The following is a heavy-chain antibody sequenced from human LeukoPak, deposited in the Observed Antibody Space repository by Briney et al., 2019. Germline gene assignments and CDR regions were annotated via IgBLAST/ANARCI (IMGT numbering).Heavy chain of an antibody. Sequence: PGGSLRLSCAASGFTVSSNYMGWVRQAPGKGLEWVLVIYSGGSTYYAESVKGRFTISRDNSKKRLYLQMNGLRGEDTAVYYCARVLDTEMVYFDHWGQGTLVTVSS. CDR1: GFTVSSNY. D-gene: IGHD5-18*01. V-gene: IGHV3-66*01. CDR3: ARVLDTEMVYFDH. J-gene: IGHJ4*02. CDR2: IYSGGST.